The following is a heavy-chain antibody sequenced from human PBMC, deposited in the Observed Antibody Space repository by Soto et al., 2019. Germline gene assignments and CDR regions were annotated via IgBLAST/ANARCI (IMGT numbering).Heavy chain of an antibody. CDR3: ARDETYTSGWYFEV. Sequence: QVQLVQSGGEVKEPGASVKVSCKASGYTFNSYGMSWLRQAPGQGLEWLGWISGYNGKTNYAQKFQGRITMTTETSTTTVYMDLKSLRSDDTAVYYCARDETYTSGWYFEVWGQGTLVTVPS. CDR1: GYTFNSYG. D-gene: IGHD6-19*01. J-gene: IGHJ4*02. V-gene: IGHV1-18*01. CDR2: ISGYNGKT.